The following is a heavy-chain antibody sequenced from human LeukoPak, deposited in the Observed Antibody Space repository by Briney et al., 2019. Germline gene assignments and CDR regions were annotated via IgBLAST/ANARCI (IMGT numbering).Heavy chain of an antibody. J-gene: IGHJ4*02. CDR1: GGSFSGYY. V-gene: IGHV4-34*01. CDR2: INHSGST. D-gene: IGHD2-15*01. Sequence: PSETLSLTCAVYGGSFSGYYWSWIRQPPGKGLEWIGEINHSGSTNYNPSLKSRVTISVDTSKNQFSLKLSSVTAADTAVYYCAAENCSGGSCYPRPDYWGQGTLVTVSS. CDR3: AAENCSGGSCYPRPDY.